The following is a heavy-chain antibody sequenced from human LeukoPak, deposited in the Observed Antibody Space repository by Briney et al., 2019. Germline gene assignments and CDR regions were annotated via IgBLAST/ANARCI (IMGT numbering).Heavy chain of an antibody. D-gene: IGHD3-3*01. CDR1: GLMFNDYA. CDR3: AKGGQITIFGVVIIGPFDY. V-gene: IGHV3-9*01. Sequence: GGSLRLSCAPSGLMFNDYALHWVRQAPGKGLEWVSSISWNSGNMYYVDSVKGRFTISRDNAKNSLSLQMNSLRAEDTAVYYCAKGGQITIFGVVIIGPFDYWGQGTLVTVSS. J-gene: IGHJ4*02. CDR2: ISWNSGNM.